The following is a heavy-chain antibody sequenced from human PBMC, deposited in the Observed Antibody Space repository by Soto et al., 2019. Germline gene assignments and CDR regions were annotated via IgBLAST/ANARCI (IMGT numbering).Heavy chain of an antibody. Sequence: QVHLMQSGGEVKKPGASVTVSCKSSGYTFTSYGITWVRQAPGQGLEWMGWISAHNGNTDYAQKLQGRVIVTRDTSTSTAYMELRSLRSDDTAVSYCARGRYGDYWGQGALVTVSS. J-gene: IGHJ4*02. V-gene: IGHV1-18*01. CDR3: ARGRYGDY. CDR1: GYTFTSYG. D-gene: IGHD1-1*01. CDR2: ISAHNGNT.